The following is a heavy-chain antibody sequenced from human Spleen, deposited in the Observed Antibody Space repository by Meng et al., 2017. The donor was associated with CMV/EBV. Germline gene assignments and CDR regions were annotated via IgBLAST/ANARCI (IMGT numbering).Heavy chain of an antibody. CDR1: GGSVSRSSYY. CDR2: FYYSGNT. J-gene: IGHJ6*02. D-gene: IGHD3-3*01. CDR3: ARPEFSHDYAMDV. V-gene: IGHV4-39*01. Sequence: GSLRLSCTVSGGSVSRSSYYWAWIRQPPGKGLEWIGNFYYSGNTYYNPSLKSRVTISVDTSRNQFSLRLTSVTAADSAVYYCARPEFSHDYAMDVWGQGTTVTVSS.